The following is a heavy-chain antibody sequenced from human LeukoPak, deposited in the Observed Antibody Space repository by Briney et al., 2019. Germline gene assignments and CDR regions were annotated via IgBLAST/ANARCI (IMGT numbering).Heavy chain of an antibody. Sequence: PGGSLRLSCAASGFTFSNYAMSWVRQAPGGGLEWVSAISGSGDTTFHADSVKGRFTTSRDHSKNTLSLQMSGLRVEDSAVYFCAKDTSAWWYHRAYMNVWGTGTTVTVSS. CDR1: GFTFSNYA. V-gene: IGHV3-23*01. CDR3: AKDTSAWWYHRAYMNV. CDR2: ISGSGDTT. D-gene: IGHD2-15*01. J-gene: IGHJ6*03.